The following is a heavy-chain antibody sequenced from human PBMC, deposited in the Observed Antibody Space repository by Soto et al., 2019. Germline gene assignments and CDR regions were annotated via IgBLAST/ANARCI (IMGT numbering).Heavy chain of an antibody. CDR1: GYTFTSYG. J-gene: IGHJ4*02. CDR3: ARGAWPYYFDY. CDR2: INAYNGNT. Sequence: ASVKVSCKASGYTFTSYGIRWVRQAPGQELEWMGWINAYNGNTDYAQKFQGRVTMTTDTSTSTAYMELRSLRSDDTAVYYCARGAWPYYFDYWGQGTLVTVSS. V-gene: IGHV1-18*04.